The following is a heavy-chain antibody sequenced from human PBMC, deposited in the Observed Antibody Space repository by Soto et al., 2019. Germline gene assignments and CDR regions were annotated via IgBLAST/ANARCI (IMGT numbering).Heavy chain of an antibody. V-gene: IGHV1-69*01. J-gene: IGHJ5*02. CDR1: GGTFSSYA. CDR3: ASKYYDSSGYYLGYDP. Sequence: QVQLVQSGAEVXXPGSSVKVSCKASGGTFSSYAISWVXXXXXQGLEWMGGIIPIFGTANYAQKFQGXXXXXXXXXXXXXXXXXXXXXXXXTAVYYCASKYYDSSGYYLGYDPWGQGTLVTVSS. D-gene: IGHD3-22*01. CDR2: IIPIFGTA.